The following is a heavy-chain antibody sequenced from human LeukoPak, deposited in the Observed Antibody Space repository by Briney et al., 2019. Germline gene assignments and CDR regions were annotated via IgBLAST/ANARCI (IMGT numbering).Heavy chain of an antibody. CDR1: EYSFTSYW. CDR3: ARQRGYSGYDSEIDY. J-gene: IGHJ4*02. Sequence: GESLKISCKGSEYSFTSYWIGWVRQMPGKGLEWMGIIYPGDSDTRYSPSFQGQVTISADKSISTAYLQWSSLKASDTAMYYCARQRGYSGYDSEIDYWGQGTLVTVSS. CDR2: IYPGDSDT. V-gene: IGHV5-51*01. D-gene: IGHD5-12*01.